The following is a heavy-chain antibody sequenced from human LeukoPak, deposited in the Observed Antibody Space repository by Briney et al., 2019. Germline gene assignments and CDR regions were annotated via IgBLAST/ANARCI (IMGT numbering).Heavy chain of an antibody. D-gene: IGHD1-20*01. CDR3: ARPVLKGYDNCGY. CDR2: INPNSGGT. J-gene: IGHJ4*02. V-gene: IGHV1-2*06. CDR1: GYTFTGYY. Sequence: GASVKVSCKASGYTFTGYYMHWVRQAPGQGLEWMGRINPNSGGTNYAQKFQGRVTMTRDTSISTAYMELSRLRSDDTAVYYCARPVLKGYDNCGYWGQGPLVTVSS.